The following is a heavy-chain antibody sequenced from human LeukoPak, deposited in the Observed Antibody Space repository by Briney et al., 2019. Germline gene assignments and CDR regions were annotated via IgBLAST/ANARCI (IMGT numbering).Heavy chain of an antibody. V-gene: IGHV4-59*08. J-gene: IGHJ4*02. CDR3: ARTNHYDTIGYYFDY. CDR1: GGSISGHY. Sequence: SETLSLTCTVSGGSISGHYWSWLRQSPGTGLEWIGYIYYSGGTNYNPSLKSRVTISVDTSENQCSLRLRSVTAADTAVYYCARTNHYDTIGYYFDYWGQGTLVTVSS. D-gene: IGHD3-22*01. CDR2: IYYSGGT.